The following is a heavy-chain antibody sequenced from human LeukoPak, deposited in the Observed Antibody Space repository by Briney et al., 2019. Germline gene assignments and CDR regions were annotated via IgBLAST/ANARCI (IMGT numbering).Heavy chain of an antibody. D-gene: IGHD3-10*01. Sequence: GGSLRLSCAASGFTFDDYAMHWVRQAPGKGLEWVSLISWDGGSTYYADSVKGRFTISRDNSKNSLYLQMNSLRAEDTALYYCAKAGGPLLWFGAYFDYWGQGTLVTVSS. CDR1: GFTFDDYA. J-gene: IGHJ4*02. CDR3: AKAGGPLLWFGAYFDY. V-gene: IGHV3-43D*03. CDR2: ISWDGGST.